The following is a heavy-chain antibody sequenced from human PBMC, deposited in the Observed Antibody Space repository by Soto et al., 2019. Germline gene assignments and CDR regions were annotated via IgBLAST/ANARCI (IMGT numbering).Heavy chain of an antibody. CDR1: GYTFTSYG. CDR2: ISAYNGNT. CDR3: ARDLSHSGSYWTCGP. Sequence: QVQLVQSGAEVKKPGASVKVSCKASGYTFTSYGISWVRQAPGQGLEWMGWISAYNGNTNYAQKLQGRVTMTTDTATSKAYMELRSLRSDDTAVYYCARDLSHSGSYWTCGPWGQGTLVTVSS. V-gene: IGHV1-18*01. J-gene: IGHJ5*02. D-gene: IGHD1-26*01.